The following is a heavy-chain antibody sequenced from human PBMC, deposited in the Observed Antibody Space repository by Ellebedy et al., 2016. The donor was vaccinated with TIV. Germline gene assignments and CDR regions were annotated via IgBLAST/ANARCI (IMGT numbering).Heavy chain of an antibody. V-gene: IGHV3-11*01. CDR3: GRDFWQQLDRGDAY. Sequence: PGGSLRLSCVASGFTFSDYFMSWICPVPGNGLEWVSYTSSSGTTIYYADSVKGRFTISRDNAENSVYLQMNSLRADDTAVYYCGRDFWQQLDRGDAYWGQGTLVTVSS. CDR1: GFTFSDYF. D-gene: IGHD6-13*01. CDR2: TSSSGTTI. J-gene: IGHJ4*02.